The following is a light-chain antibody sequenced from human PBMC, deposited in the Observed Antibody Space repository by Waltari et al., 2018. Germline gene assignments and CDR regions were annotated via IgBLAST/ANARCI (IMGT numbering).Light chain of an antibody. J-gene: IGKJ4*01. CDR1: QNINKD. V-gene: IGKV1-27*01. CDR3: HQDYTIPLT. CDR2: AAS. Sequence: DIQMTQSPSSLSASVGDRVTVTCRASQNINKDLSWYQQKPGKVPTLLIYAASSLQTGVSSRFSGSGSGTDFILTISSLQPEDVATYYCHQDYTIPLTFGGGTKVEIK.